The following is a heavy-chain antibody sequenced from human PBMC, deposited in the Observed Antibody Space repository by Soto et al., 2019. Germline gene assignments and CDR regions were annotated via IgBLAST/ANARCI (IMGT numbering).Heavy chain of an antibody. J-gene: IGHJ3*02. Sequence: GGSLRLSCAASGFIFSSNAMSWVRQAPGKGLEWVSGISGSGGSTFYTDSVKGRFTISRDNFKNTLYLQMNSLRAEDTALYYCAKNSGYYYDAFDIWGQGTMVTVSS. CDR1: GFIFSSNA. V-gene: IGHV3-23*01. CDR3: AKNSGYYYDAFDI. CDR2: ISGSGGST. D-gene: IGHD3-22*01.